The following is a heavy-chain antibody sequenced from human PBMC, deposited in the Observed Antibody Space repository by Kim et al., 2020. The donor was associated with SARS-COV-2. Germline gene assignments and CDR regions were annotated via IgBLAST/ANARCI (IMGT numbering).Heavy chain of an antibody. D-gene: IGHD6-19*01. CDR3: ASLRGECAWYEDY. CDR2: ISTTHGGT. Sequence: GGSLRLSCAASGFKFSNFAMNWVRQAPGKGLEWVSGISTTHGGTYYADSVKGRFTISGDNSKNTVHLQMTSLKAEDTAVYYCASLRGECAWYEDYWGR. CDR1: GFKFSNFA. J-gene: IGHJ2*01. V-gene: IGHV3-23*01.